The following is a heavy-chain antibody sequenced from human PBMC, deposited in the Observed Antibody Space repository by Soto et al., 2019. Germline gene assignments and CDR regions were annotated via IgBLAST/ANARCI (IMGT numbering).Heavy chain of an antibody. CDR3: TRHDPSGHSDY. CDR2: TRNRGHGYAT. CDR1: GFTFSDFT. J-gene: IGHJ4*02. Sequence: GGSLRLSCAVSGFTFSDFTIHWVRQASGKGLEWVGRTRNRGHGYATEYAASVKGRFTISRDNSKNTAYLQMNSLKTDDTAVYYCTRHDPSGHSDYWGQGTQVTVSS. V-gene: IGHV3-73*01.